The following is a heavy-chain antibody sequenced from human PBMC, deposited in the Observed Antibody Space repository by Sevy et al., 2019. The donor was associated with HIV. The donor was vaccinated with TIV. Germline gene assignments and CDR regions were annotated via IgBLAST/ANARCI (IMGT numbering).Heavy chain of an antibody. D-gene: IGHD6-6*01. J-gene: IGHJ3*02. CDR2: ISSSSSYI. V-gene: IGHV3-21*01. Sequence: GGSLRLSCAASGFTFSSHSMNWVRQAPGKGLEWVLSISSSSSYIYYADSVKGRFTISRDNAKNSLYLQMISLRAEETVVYYGARLEYVSTSGAFDIWGQGTMVTVSS. CDR1: GFTFSSHS. CDR3: ARLEYVSTSGAFDI.